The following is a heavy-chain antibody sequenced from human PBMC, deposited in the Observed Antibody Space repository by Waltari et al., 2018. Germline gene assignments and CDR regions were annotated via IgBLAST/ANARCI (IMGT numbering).Heavy chain of an antibody. V-gene: IGHV1-69*12. CDR3: ARAPDVLRYFDWLLDY. J-gene: IGHJ4*02. Sequence: QVQLVQSGAEVKKPGSSVKFSCTASGGTFSSYAISWVRQAPGQGLEWMGGIIPIFGTANYAQKFQGRVTITADESTSTAYMELSSLRSEDTAVYYCARAPDVLRYFDWLLDYWGQGTLVTVSS. D-gene: IGHD3-9*01. CDR1: GGTFSSYA. CDR2: IIPIFGTA.